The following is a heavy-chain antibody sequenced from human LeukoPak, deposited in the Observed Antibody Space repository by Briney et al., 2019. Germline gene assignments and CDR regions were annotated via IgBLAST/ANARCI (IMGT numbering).Heavy chain of an antibody. CDR1: GYTFTGYY. Sequence: GASVKVSCKASGYTFTGYYMHWVRQAPGQGFEWMGWINPNSGGANYAQKFQGGVTMTRDTSISTAYMELSRLRSDDTAVYYCARDIDRYCSSTSCDAFDIWGQGTMVTVSS. J-gene: IGHJ3*02. D-gene: IGHD2-2*01. CDR2: INPNSGGA. CDR3: ARDIDRYCSSTSCDAFDI. V-gene: IGHV1-2*02.